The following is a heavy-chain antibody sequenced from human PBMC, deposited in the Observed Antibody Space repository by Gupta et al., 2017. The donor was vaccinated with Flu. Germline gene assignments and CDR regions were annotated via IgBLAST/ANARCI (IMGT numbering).Heavy chain of an antibody. Sequence: VRQAPGQGLEWMGGIIPIFGTANYAQKFQGRVTITADESTSTAYMELSSLRSEDTAVYYCARALGYSYGSRRGYYYYGMDVWGQGTTVTVSS. V-gene: IGHV1-69*01. CDR2: IIPIFGTA. D-gene: IGHD5-18*01. J-gene: IGHJ6*02. CDR3: ARALGYSYGSRRGYYYYGMDV.